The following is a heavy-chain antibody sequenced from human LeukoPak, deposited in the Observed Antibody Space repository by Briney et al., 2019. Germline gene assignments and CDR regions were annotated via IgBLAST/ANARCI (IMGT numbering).Heavy chain of an antibody. V-gene: IGHV3-74*01. Sequence: GGSLRLSCAASGYTFTAYWMHWVRQAPGKGLVWVSRINPDGSSTSYADSVKGRFTISRDNAKDSLYLQMNSLRAEDTAVYYCAREPPVWRESLPSRHFDYWGQGTLVTVSS. CDR3: AREPPVWRESLPSRHFDY. CDR2: INPDGSST. CDR1: GYTFTAYW. J-gene: IGHJ4*02. D-gene: IGHD1-26*01.